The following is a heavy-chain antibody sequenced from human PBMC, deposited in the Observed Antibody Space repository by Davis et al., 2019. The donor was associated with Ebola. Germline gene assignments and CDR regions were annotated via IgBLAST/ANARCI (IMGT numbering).Heavy chain of an antibody. CDR3: ARDSDSSARHWFFDL. J-gene: IGHJ2*01. D-gene: IGHD6-19*01. Sequence: GESLKISCAASGFTFSNYWMHWVRQVPGKGLMWVSRIDSDGSGTAYADSVKGRFTISRDNAKTTGYLQMTTLRAEETGIYFCARDSDSSARHWFFDLWGRGTLVTVSS. V-gene: IGHV3-74*01. CDR2: IDSDGSGT. CDR1: GFTFSNYW.